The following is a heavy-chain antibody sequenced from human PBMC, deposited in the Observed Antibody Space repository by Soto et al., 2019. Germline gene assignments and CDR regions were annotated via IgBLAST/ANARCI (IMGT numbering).Heavy chain of an antibody. D-gene: IGHD2-21*02. CDR1: GGSVSSGDSY. V-gene: IGHV4-30-4*01. CDR3: ARGRLSGHPTTPHDY. J-gene: IGHJ4*02. CDR2: VYYSGTT. Sequence: QVQLHESGPGLVKPSQTLSLTCTVSGGSVSSGDSYWTWIRQAPGKGLEWVGHVYYSGTTYYNPSLKGRLTMTVDTSKNQFSLTLSSVTAADTAVYFCARGRLSGHPTTPHDYWGQGTLVTVSS.